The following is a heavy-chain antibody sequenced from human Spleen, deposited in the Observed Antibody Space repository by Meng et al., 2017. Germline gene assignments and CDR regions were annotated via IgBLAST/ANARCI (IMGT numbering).Heavy chain of an antibody. CDR1: GFTFSSYW. J-gene: IGHJ4*02. D-gene: IGHD6-13*01. Sequence: GGSLRLSCAASGFTFSSYWMHWVRQVPGKGLVWVSRINSDGSTTKYADSVKGRFTISRDNVKNTLYLEMNGLRAEDTAVYYCTKETAAADWGRGTLVTASS. CDR3: TKETAAAD. CDR2: INSDGSTT. V-gene: IGHV3-74*01.